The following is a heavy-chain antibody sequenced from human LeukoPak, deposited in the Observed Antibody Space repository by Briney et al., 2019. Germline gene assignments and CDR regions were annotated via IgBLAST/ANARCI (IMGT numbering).Heavy chain of an antibody. V-gene: IGHV3-48*03. Sequence: PGGSLRLSCAASGFTFSSYEMNWVRQAPGKGLXXXXXXXXXXSTIYYADSVKGRFTISRDNAKNSLYLQMNSLRAEDTAVYYCARATPGYSGYDYGTAPYFDYWGQGTLVTVSS. CDR2: XXXXXSTI. CDR1: GFTFSSYE. D-gene: IGHD5-12*01. CDR3: ARATPGYSGYDYGTAPYFDY. J-gene: IGHJ4*02.